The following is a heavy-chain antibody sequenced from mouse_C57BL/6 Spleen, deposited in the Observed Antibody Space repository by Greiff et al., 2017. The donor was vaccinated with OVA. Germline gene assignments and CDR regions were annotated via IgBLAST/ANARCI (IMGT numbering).Heavy chain of an antibody. D-gene: IGHD1-1*01. CDR2: INPNNGGT. Sequence: VQLQQSGPELVKPGASVKISCKASGYTFTDYYMNWVKQSHGKSLEWIGDINPNNGGTSYNQKFKGKATLTVDKSSSTAYMELRSLTSEDSAVYYCARGTTVVMDYWGQGTSVTVSS. V-gene: IGHV1-26*01. CDR3: ARGTTVVMDY. CDR1: GYTFTDYY. J-gene: IGHJ4*01.